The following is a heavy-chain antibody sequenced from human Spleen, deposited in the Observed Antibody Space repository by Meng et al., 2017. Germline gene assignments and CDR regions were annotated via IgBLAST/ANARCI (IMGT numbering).Heavy chain of an antibody. J-gene: IGHJ4*02. V-gene: IGHV3-11*01. CDR3: ARAYGDYIDIGFDF. CDR2: TSSSGGTR. Sequence: GESLKISCAASGFSFSDYYITWIRQAPGKGLEWVSYTSSSGGTRHYADSVQGRFTISRDNAKNSLYLQMNSLRAEDTAVYYCARAYGDYIDIGFDFWGQGTLVTVSS. D-gene: IGHD4-17*01. CDR1: GFSFSDYY.